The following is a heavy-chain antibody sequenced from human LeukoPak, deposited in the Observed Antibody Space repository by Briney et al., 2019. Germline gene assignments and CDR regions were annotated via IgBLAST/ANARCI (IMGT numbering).Heavy chain of an antibody. Sequence: ASVKVSCKASGGTFSSYAISWVRQAPGQGLEWMGGIIPIFGTANYAQKFQGRVTITADKSTSTAYMELSRLRSEDTAVYYCARDSALDGSGSYYNYWGQGTLVTVSS. D-gene: IGHD3-10*01. CDR2: IIPIFGTA. CDR1: GGTFSSYA. J-gene: IGHJ4*02. V-gene: IGHV1-69*06. CDR3: ARDSALDGSGSYYNY.